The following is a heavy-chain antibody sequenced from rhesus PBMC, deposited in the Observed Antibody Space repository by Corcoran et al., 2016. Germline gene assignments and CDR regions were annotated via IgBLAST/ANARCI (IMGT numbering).Heavy chain of an antibody. V-gene: IGHV4-169*02. J-gene: IGHJ4*01. CDR3: ARDRGPGAY. D-gene: IGHD3-9*01. Sequence: QLQLQESGPGLVKPSETLSVTCAVSGGSISSSYWSWIRQAPGKGLEWIGYIYGSGSSTNYNPSLKSRVTLSLDTAKNQLSLKLSSVTTADTAVYYCARDRGPGAYWGQGVLVTVSS. CDR2: IYGSGSST. CDR1: GGSISSSY.